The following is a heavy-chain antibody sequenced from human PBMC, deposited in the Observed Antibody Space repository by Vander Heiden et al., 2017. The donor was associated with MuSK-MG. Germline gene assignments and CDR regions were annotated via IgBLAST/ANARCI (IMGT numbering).Heavy chain of an antibody. J-gene: IGHJ4*02. D-gene: IGHD1-26*01. CDR1: GFTFSSYA. Sequence: EVQLLESGGGWVQPGGSLRLVCSASGFTFSSYAMNWVRQAPGKGLEGVSTIINSGGSTFYADYVKGRFTISRDKSKNTLYLQMSSLRGEDTAVYFCAKDRGIRGSYFDVGGQGTLVTVSS. CDR3: AKDRGIRGSYFDV. V-gene: IGHV3-23*01. CDR2: IINSGGST.